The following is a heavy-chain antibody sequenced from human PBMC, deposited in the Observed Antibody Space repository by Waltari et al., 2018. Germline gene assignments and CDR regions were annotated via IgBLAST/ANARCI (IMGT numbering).Heavy chain of an antibody. CDR1: GFSFSTYA. Sequence: EVHLVESGGGLVKPGGSLRLSCEASGFSFSTYAMSWVRQTTGKALEWLASSGSGCSYIDYADSMRCRFGISRDDATNSLYLHIHSLRAEDTAMYYCAREGQQLARYLDSWGQGTLVTVSS. J-gene: IGHJ4*02. V-gene: IGHV3-21*01. D-gene: IGHD6-13*01. CDR2: SGSGCSYI. CDR3: AREGQQLARYLDS.